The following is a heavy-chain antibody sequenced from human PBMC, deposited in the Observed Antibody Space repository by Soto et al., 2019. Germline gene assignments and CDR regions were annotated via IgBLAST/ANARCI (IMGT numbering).Heavy chain of an antibody. CDR3: ARGTYCGSNCFFAREY. J-gene: IGHJ4*02. Sequence: VQLVQSGAEVKKPGSSVKVSCKASGDTSTTYVTSWVRQAPGQGPEWIGGINPTSRTAKYSEKYNGRVTITADEATRTAYLDLTSLRFEDTAVYFCARGTYCGSNCFFAREYWGQGTLVTVSS. CDR2: INPTSRTA. V-gene: IGHV1-69*01. D-gene: IGHD2-21*01. CDR1: GDTSTTYV.